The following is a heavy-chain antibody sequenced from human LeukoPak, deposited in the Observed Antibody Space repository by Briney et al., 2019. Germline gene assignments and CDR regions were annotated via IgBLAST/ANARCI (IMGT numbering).Heavy chain of an antibody. J-gene: IGHJ6*02. Sequence: SETLSLTCTVSGGSMTAGDYYWGWVRQPPGTGLQWIATSYQGASLKSRVTISMDTSKNQFSLRLTSVTAADTAVYYCARIYGLYQEAMDVWGPGITVTVSS. CDR1: GGSMTAGDYY. CDR3: ARIYGLYQEAMDV. CDR2: S. V-gene: IGHV4-39*07. D-gene: IGHD3-16*02.